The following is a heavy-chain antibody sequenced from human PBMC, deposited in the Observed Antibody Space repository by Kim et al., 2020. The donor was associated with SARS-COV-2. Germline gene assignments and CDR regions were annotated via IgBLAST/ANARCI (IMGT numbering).Heavy chain of an antibody. V-gene: IGHV3-23*01. J-gene: IGHJ4*01. Sequence: GGSLRLSCAASGFTFNSYAMSWVCQAPGKGLEWLSAISGSGDSTYYADSVKGRFTISRDNSKNTLYLHMNSLRAEETAIYYCAKPRLAGVAVAQITSFD. CDR1: GFTFNSYA. CDR3: AKPRLAGVAVAQITSFD. D-gene: IGHD6-19*01. CDR2: ISGSGDST.